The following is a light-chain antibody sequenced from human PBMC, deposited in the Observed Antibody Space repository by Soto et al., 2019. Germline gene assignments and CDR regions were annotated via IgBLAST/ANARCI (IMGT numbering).Light chain of an antibody. J-gene: IGKJ3*01. CDR3: QHYSSSPFT. CDR1: QSVSRSY. CDR2: GAS. V-gene: IGKV3-20*01. Sequence: EIVLTQSPGTLSLSPGERATLSCRASQSVSRSYLAWYQQKPGQAPRLLIYGASSRATGVPDRFSGSGSGKDFTLTISRLEPEDFAVYYCQHYSSSPFTFGPGTKVDIK.